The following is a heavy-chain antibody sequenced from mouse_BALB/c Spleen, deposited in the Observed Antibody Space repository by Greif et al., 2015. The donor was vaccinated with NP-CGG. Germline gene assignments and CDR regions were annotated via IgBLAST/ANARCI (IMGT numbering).Heavy chain of an antibody. CDR2: SRNKANDYTT. CDR1: GLTFSDFY. CDR3: ARDYYGSSYWYFDV. Sequence: EVMLVESGGGLVQPGGSLRLSCATSGLTFSDFYMEWVRQPPGKRLEWIAASRNKANDYTTEYSASVKGRFIVSRDTSQSILYLQMNALRAEDTAIYYCARDYYGSSYWYFDVWGAGTTVTVSS. V-gene: IGHV7-1*02. D-gene: IGHD1-1*01. J-gene: IGHJ1*01.